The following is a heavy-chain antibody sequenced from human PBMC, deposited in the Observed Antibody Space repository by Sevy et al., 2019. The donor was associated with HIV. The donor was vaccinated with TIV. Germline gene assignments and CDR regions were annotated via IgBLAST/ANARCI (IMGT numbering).Heavy chain of an antibody. D-gene: IGHD5-18*01. CDR1: GFTFSSYA. CDR3: ARAQWIQLWSYVDY. Sequence: GGSLRLSCAASGFTFSSYAMHWVRQAPGKGLEWVAVISYDGSNKYYADSVKGRFTISRDNSKNTLYLQMNSLRAEDTAVYYCARAQWIQLWSYVDYWGQGTLVTVSS. J-gene: IGHJ4*02. CDR2: ISYDGSNK. V-gene: IGHV3-30-3*01.